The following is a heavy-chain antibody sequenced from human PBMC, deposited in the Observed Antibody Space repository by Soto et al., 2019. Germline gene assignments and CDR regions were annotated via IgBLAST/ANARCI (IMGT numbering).Heavy chain of an antibody. V-gene: IGHV3-30*18. D-gene: IGHD6-19*01. J-gene: IGHJ4*02. CDR1: GFTFSTYG. CDR2: ISYDGSNK. Sequence: QVQLVESGGGVVQPGRSLRLSCAASGFTFSTYGMHWVRQAPGKGLEWVAVISYDGSNKYYGDSVKGRFTISRDNSKNPLYLQMNSLRAEATAVYYCAKVAVAGVDYWGQGTLVTVSS. CDR3: AKVAVAGVDY.